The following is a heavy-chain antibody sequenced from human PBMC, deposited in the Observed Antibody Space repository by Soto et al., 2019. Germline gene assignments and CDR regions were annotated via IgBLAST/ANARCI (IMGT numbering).Heavy chain of an antibody. V-gene: IGHV3-21*01. Sequence: EVQLVESGGGLVKPGGSLRLSCAASGFTFTRYSMNWVRQAPGKGLEWVSSISSTTNYIYYADYMKGRFTVSRDNAKNSVYLEMNSLSAEDTAVYYCARESEDLTSNFDYWGQGTLVTVSS. CDR1: GFTFTRYS. CDR2: ISSTTNYI. J-gene: IGHJ4*02. CDR3: ARESEDLTSNFDY.